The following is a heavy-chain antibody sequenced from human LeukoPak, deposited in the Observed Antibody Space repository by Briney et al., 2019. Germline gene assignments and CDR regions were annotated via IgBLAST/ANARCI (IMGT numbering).Heavy chain of an antibody. D-gene: IGHD5-12*01. V-gene: IGHV3-21*04. J-gene: IGHJ4*02. CDR2: ISSSSSYI. CDR3: AKEIRGSRGDYFDY. Sequence: GGSLRLSCAASGFTFSSYSMNWVRQAPGKGLEWVSSISSSSSYIYYADSVKGRFTISRDNAKNSLYLQMNSLRAEDTALYYCAKEIRGSRGDYFDYWGQGTLVTVSS. CDR1: GFTFSSYS.